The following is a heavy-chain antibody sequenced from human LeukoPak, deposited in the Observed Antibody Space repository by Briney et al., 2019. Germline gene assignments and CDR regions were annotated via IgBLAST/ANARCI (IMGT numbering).Heavy chain of an antibody. D-gene: IGHD1-26*01. V-gene: IGHV4-39*01. J-gene: IGHJ4*02. CDR1: GDPISSSSYY. CDR3: ARQGERPGISAY. CDR2: IFSGTT. Sequence: SETLSLTCIVSGDPISSSSYYWGWVRQPPGKGLEWIGSIFSGTTYYNPSLKSRVTISLNSSKNQFSLNLSSVTAADSAVYYCARQGERPGISAYWGQGTLVTVSS.